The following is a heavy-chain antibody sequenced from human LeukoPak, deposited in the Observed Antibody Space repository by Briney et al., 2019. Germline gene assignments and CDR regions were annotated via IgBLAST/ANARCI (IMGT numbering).Heavy chain of an antibody. V-gene: IGHV6-1*01. D-gene: IGHD3-22*01. CDR1: GDSVSSNSAA. CDR3: ARTSARITMIAVVIPLFDY. Sequence: SQTLTLTCAISGDSVSSNSAAWNWIRQSPSRGLEWLGRTYYRSKWYNDYAVSVKSRITINPDTSKNQFSLQLNSVTPEDTAVYDCARTSARITMIAVVIPLFDYWGQGTLVTVSS. CDR2: TYYRSKWYN. J-gene: IGHJ4*02.